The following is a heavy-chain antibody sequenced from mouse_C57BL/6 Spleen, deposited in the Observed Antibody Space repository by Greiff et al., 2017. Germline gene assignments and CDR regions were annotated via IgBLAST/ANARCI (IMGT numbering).Heavy chain of an antibody. Sequence: VQLQQPGAELVKPGASVKLSCKASGYTFTSSWMHWVKQRPGQGLEWIGMIHPNSGSTNYHEKFKSKATLTVDKSSSTAYMQRSSLTSEDSAVYYWARAGRDYAMDYWGQGTTVTVSS. V-gene: IGHV1-64*01. J-gene: IGHJ4*01. CDR1: GYTFTSSW. CDR2: IHPNSGST. CDR3: ARAGRDYAMDY.